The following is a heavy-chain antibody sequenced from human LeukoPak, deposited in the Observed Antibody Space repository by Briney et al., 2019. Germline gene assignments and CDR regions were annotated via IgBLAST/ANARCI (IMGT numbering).Heavy chain of an antibody. CDR1: GFTFSAYN. CDR3: AKALNPYSSGWSFDAFDI. Sequence: GGSLRLSCAASGFTFSAYNMNWVRQAPGKGLEWVSSVSSSSSYIYYADSVKGRFTISRDNAKNSLHLQVNRRRGEDTAVYYCAKALNPYSSGWSFDAFDIWGQGTMVTVSS. D-gene: IGHD6-19*01. CDR2: VSSSSSYI. V-gene: IGHV3-21*01. J-gene: IGHJ3*02.